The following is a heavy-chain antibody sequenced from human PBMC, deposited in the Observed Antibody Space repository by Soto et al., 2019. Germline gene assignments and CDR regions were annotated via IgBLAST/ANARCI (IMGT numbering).Heavy chain of an antibody. V-gene: IGHV3-23*01. D-gene: IGHD6-13*01. J-gene: IGHJ4*02. CDR1: GFTFSSYA. CDR2: ISGSGGST. Sequence: EVQLLESGGGLVQPGGSLRLSCAASGFTFSSYAMSWVRQASGKGLEWVSAISGSGGSTYYADSVKGRFTISRDNSKNTLYLQMNSLRAEDTAVYYCAKGEQQLVHLSNWGQGTLVTVSS. CDR3: AKGEQQLVHLSN.